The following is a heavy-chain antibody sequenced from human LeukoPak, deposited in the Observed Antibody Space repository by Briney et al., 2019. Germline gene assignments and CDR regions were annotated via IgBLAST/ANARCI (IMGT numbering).Heavy chain of an antibody. V-gene: IGHV3-23*01. D-gene: IGHD6-13*01. CDR2: IRGRTDDS. J-gene: IGHJ4*02. CDR3: AKEFRRGSWPFDS. CDR1: GFTFRNYG. Sequence: GGSLRLSCAASGFTFRNYGMNWVRQAPGKGLEWVSNIRGRTDDSYYADSVKGRFTISRDNSKDTVYLQMNSLRAEDTAVYFCAKEFRRGSWPFDSWGQGTLVTVSS.